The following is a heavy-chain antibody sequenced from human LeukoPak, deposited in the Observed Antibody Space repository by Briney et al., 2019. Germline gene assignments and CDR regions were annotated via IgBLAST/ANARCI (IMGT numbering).Heavy chain of an antibody. V-gene: IGHV3-7*01. Sequence: GGSLRLSRAASGFTFSSYWMSWVRQAPGKGLQSVAYISQDVSHKYYVDSVKGRFTISRDNAKNSLHLEMNSLRAEDTALYYCARVGYNCWNFENWGQGTLVTVSS. CDR3: ARVGYNCWNFEN. D-gene: IGHD5-18*01. CDR2: ISQDVSHK. CDR1: GFTFSSYW. J-gene: IGHJ4*02.